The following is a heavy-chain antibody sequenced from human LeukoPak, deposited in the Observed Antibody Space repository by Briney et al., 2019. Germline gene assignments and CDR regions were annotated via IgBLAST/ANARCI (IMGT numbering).Heavy chain of an antibody. J-gene: IGHJ3*02. Sequence: GGSLRLSCAASGFTFDDYAMHWVRQVPGKGLEWVSLISGDGGSTSYADSVKGRFTISRDNNKSSLYLQMNSLRAEDTAVYYCAKDYYYYDSSRAFDIWGQGTMVTVSS. V-gene: IGHV3-43*02. CDR3: AKDYYYYDSSRAFDI. D-gene: IGHD3-22*01. CDR2: ISGDGGST. CDR1: GFTFDDYA.